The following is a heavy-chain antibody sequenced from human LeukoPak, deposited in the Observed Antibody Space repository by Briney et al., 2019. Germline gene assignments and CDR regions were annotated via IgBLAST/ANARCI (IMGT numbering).Heavy chain of an antibody. CDR2: ISAYNGNT. J-gene: IGHJ4*02. V-gene: IGHV1-18*04. CDR3: ARDGGYCSSTSCLPNFDY. Sequence: ASVKVSCKASGYTFTGYYMHWVRQAPGQGLEWMGWISAYNGNTNYAQKLQGRVTMTTDTSTSTAYMELRSLRSDDTAVYYCARDGGYCSSTSCLPNFDYWGQGTLVTVSS. D-gene: IGHD2-2*01. CDR1: GYTFTGYY.